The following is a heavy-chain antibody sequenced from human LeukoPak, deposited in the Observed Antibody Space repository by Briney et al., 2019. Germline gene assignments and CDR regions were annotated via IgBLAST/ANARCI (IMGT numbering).Heavy chain of an antibody. D-gene: IGHD2-2*01. CDR1: GGSISSGGYY. J-gene: IGHJ5*02. CDR3: ARGRIVVVPAAFLGWFDP. CDR2: INHSGST. V-gene: IGHV4-39*07. Sequence: SETLSLTCTVSGGSISSGGYYWSWIRQPPGKGLEWIGEINHSGSTNYNPSLKSRVTISVDTSKNQFSLKLSSVTAADTAVYYCARGRIVVVPAAFLGWFDPWGQGTLVTVSS.